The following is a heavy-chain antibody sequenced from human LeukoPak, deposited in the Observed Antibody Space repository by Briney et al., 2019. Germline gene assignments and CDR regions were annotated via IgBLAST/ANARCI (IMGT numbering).Heavy chain of an antibody. Sequence: SETLSLTCTVSGGSITSSHYYWGWIRQPPGKGLEWIGTIYYSGTTYYNPSLESRVTISEDTSKNQFSLTLRSVTAADTAVYYCARQISDYYYYYVDVWGKGTTVTVSS. D-gene: IGHD3-10*01. CDR1: GGSITSSHYY. J-gene: IGHJ6*03. CDR2: IYYSGTT. CDR3: ARQISDYYYYYVDV. V-gene: IGHV4-39*01.